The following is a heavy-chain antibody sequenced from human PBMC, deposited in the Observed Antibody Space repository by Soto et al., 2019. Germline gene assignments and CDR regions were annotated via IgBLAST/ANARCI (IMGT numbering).Heavy chain of an antibody. D-gene: IGHD5-18*01. CDR1: GGSISSAAYY. J-gene: IGHJ4*02. CDR2: ISHSGST. CDR3: AREYTYGSNFFDC. V-gene: IGHV4-31*03. Sequence: QVQLQESGPGLVKPSETLSLTCTVSGGSISSAAYYGSWIRQHPGKGLEWIGYISHSGSTYYNPSLKCRVIISVDTSKNQFSLSLTPVPAADTAVYYCAREYTYGSNFFDCWGQGALVTVSS.